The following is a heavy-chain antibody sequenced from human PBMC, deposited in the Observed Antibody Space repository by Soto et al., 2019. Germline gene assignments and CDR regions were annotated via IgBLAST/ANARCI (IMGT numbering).Heavy chain of an antibody. V-gene: IGHV1-18*01. CDR3: AMSSSSWTENWFDP. CDR2: ISAYNGNT. CDR1: GYTFTSYG. J-gene: IGHJ5*02. Sequence: ASVKVSCKASGYTFTSYGISWVRQAPGQGLEWMGWISAYNGNTNYAQKLQGRVTMTTDTSTSTAYMELRSLRSDDTAVYYCAMSSSSWTENWFDPCGQGTLVTVSS. D-gene: IGHD6-13*01.